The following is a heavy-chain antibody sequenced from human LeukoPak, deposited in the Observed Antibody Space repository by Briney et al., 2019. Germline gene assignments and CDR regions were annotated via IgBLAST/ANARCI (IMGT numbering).Heavy chain of an antibody. V-gene: IGHV4-4*07. CDR3: ARERYSTSGGDWFDP. J-gene: IGHJ5*02. D-gene: IGHD6-13*01. Sequence: SETLSLTCTVSGGSISSYYWSWIRQPAGKGLEWIGRIYTSGSTNYNPSLKSRVTISVDTSKNQFSLKLSSVTAADTAVYYCARERYSTSGGDWFDPWGQGTLVTVSS. CDR2: IYTSGST. CDR1: GGSISSYY.